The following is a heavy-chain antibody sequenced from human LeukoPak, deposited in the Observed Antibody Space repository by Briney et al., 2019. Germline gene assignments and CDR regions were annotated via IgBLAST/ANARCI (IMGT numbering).Heavy chain of an antibody. CDR2: ISGSGGGT. Sequence: PGGSLRLSCAVSGITLSNYGMSWVRQAPGKGLEWVAGISGSGGGTVYADSVKGRFPISRDNPKNTLYLQMNSLRAEDTAVYFCAKRGVVIRVILVGFHKEAYYFDSWGQGALVTVSS. J-gene: IGHJ4*02. CDR1: GITLSNYG. V-gene: IGHV3-23*01. CDR3: AKRGVVIRVILVGFHKEAYYFDS. D-gene: IGHD3-22*01.